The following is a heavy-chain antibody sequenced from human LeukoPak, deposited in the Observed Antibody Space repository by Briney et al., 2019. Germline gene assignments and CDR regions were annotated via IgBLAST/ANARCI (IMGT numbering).Heavy chain of an antibody. D-gene: IGHD1-26*01. Sequence: PSETLSLTCTVSGGSISNYYWTWIRQPPGKELEWIGYIYSSGTTNYNPSLKSRVTISIDTSNNQFSLKMTSVTAADTAVYYCARVYGRVDYWGQGTLVTVSS. CDR1: GGSISNYY. CDR2: IYSSGTT. V-gene: IGHV4-4*08. J-gene: IGHJ4*02. CDR3: ARVYGRVDY.